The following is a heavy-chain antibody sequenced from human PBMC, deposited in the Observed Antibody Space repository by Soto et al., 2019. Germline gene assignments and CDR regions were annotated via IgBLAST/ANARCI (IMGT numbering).Heavy chain of an antibody. CDR2: ISYDGSNK. CDR1: GFTLSSYA. J-gene: IGHJ4*02. D-gene: IGHD3-22*01. V-gene: IGHV3-30-3*01. Sequence: GGSLRLSCAASGFTLSSYAMHWVRQAPGKGLEWVAVISYDGSNKYYADSVKGRFTISRDNSKNTLYLQMNSLRAEDTAVYYCARDHYYDSSGYYSYYFDYWGQGTLVTVSS. CDR3: ARDHYYDSSGYYSYYFDY.